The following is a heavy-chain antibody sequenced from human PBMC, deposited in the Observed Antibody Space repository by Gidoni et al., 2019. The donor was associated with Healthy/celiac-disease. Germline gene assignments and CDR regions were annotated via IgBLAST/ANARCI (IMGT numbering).Heavy chain of an antibody. CDR3: ARRGVGRFGVVLSYYGMDV. CDR1: GLTFSDYS. Sequence: QVQLVESGGGLVTPGRSLRLSCAASGLTFSDYSMSWIRQAPGKGLEWVSYISSSSSYTNYADSVKGRFTISRDNAKNSLYLQMNSLRAEDTAVYYCARRGVGRFGVVLSYYGMDVWGQGTTVTVSS. D-gene: IGHD3-3*01. V-gene: IGHV3-11*06. J-gene: IGHJ6*02. CDR2: ISSSSSYT.